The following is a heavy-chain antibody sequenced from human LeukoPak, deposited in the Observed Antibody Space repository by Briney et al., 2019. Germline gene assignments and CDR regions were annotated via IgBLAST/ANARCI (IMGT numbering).Heavy chain of an antibody. CDR3: AKSRGPGGYYYYGMDV. CDR1: EFTFRTYA. J-gene: IGHJ6*02. CDR2: ISGDGGIT. D-gene: IGHD3-10*01. V-gene: IGHV3-23*01. Sequence: GGSLRLSCAASEFTFRTYAMSWVRQAPGKGLEWVSGISGDGGITYYADSVRGRFTISRDNSKNTLYLQMNSLRAEDTAVYYCAKSRGPGGYYYYGMDVWGQGTTVTVSS.